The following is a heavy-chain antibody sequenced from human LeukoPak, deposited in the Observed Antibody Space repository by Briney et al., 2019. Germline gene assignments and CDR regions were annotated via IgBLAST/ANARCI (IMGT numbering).Heavy chain of an antibody. CDR1: GFTFSTYD. CDR3: ARGRSGSYFDS. CDR2: ISTTDDT. J-gene: IGHJ4*02. Sequence: PGGSLRLSCAASGFTFSTYDMHWVRQATGKGLEWVSAISTTDDTYYPGSVKGRFTISRENAKSSLYLQMNGLRAEDTAVYYCARGRSGSYFDSWGQGTLVAVSS. D-gene: IGHD1-26*01. V-gene: IGHV3-13*04.